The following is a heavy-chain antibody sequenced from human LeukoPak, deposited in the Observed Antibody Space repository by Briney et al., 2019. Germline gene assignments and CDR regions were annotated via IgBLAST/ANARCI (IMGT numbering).Heavy chain of an antibody. V-gene: IGHV1-46*01. CDR1: GYTFTSYY. Sequence: ASVKVSCKASGYTFTSYYMHWVRQAPGQGLEWMGIINPSGGSTSYAQKFQGRVTMTRDTSTSTVYMELSSLRSEDTAVYYCARVRDSGASATVADYWGQGIMVTVSS. J-gene: IGHJ4*02. CDR2: INPSGGST. CDR3: ARVRDSGASATVADY. D-gene: IGHD1-26*01.